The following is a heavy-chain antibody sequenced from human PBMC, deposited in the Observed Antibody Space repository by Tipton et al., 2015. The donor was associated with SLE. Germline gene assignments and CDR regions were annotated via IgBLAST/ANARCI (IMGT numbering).Heavy chain of an antibody. CDR3: ASEGEHYDYIWGSYRRNWFDP. Sequence: TLSLTCTVSGVSISSGDSYWGWIRQPPGKGLGWIGSIYYSGSTYYNPSLKSRVTISVDTSKNQFSLKLSSVTAADTAVYYCASEGEHYDYIWGSYRRNWFDPWGQGTLVTVSS. CDR1: GVSISSGDSY. D-gene: IGHD3-16*02. CDR2: IYYSGST. V-gene: IGHV4-39*07. J-gene: IGHJ5*02.